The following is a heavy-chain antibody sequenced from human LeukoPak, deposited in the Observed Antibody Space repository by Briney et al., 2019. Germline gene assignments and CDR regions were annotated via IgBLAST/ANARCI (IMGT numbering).Heavy chain of an antibody. Sequence: GGSLRLSCAASGFRLSSYTMNWVRQAPGKGLEWVSYISRDSNTIHYADSVRGRFTISRDNAKNALFLQMNSLRIDDMAIYYCARVEVVYMDVWGKGTTVTVSS. D-gene: IGHD2-2*01. V-gene: IGHV3-48*01. CDR1: GFRLSSYT. CDR3: ARVEVVYMDV. J-gene: IGHJ6*03. CDR2: ISRDSNTI.